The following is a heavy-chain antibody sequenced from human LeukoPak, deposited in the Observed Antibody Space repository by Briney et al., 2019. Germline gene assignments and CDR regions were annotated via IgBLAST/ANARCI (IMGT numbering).Heavy chain of an antibody. CDR2: ISPYGGST. CDR1: GGTFSNYG. CDR3: ARGLVRGMISSLRRTPPHDY. D-gene: IGHD3-10*01. J-gene: IGHJ4*02. V-gene: IGHV1-46*01. Sequence: ASVKVSCKASGGTFSNYGITWVRQAPGQGLEWMGLISPYGGSTNYAQRFQGRVDITRDTSTSTINMELSGLRSEDTATYYCARGLVRGMISSLRRTPPHDYWGQGTLVVVSS.